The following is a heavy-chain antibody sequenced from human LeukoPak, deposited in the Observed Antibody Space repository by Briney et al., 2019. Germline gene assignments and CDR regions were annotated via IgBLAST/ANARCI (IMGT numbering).Heavy chain of an antibody. CDR3: VKDGSGSYYTYYFDY. V-gene: IGHV3-64D*06. Sequence: RFTISRDNSKNTLCLQMSSLRAEDTAVYYCVKDGSGSYYTYYFDYWGQGTLVTVSS. D-gene: IGHD3-10*01. J-gene: IGHJ4*02.